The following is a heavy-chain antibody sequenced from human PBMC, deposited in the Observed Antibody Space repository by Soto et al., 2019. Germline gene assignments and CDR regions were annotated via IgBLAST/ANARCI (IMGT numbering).Heavy chain of an antibody. V-gene: IGHV3-30*03. Sequence: QMQLVESGGGVVQPGTYLTLSFVASGFTFSAFGMHWVRQAPVKALEWVAISAYGGSKKYYGDSVQGRFTISRDNSRDTQYLQINHLSDEHFARYYGASGPLRFRVYGDCAEFSYGIDGWGQERTVTVSS. D-gene: IGHD4-17*01. CDR3: ASGPLRFRVYGDCAEFSYGIDG. CDR2: SAYGGSKK. J-gene: IGHJ6*02. CDR1: GFTFSAFG.